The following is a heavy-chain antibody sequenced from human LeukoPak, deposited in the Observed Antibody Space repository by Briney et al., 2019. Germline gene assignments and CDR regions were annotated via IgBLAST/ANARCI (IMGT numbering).Heavy chain of an antibody. D-gene: IGHD1-26*01. Sequence: KPGGSLRLSCAASGFTFSDYYMTWIRQAPGKGLEWLSYISKTGSAIYYADSVKGRFNISRDNAKNSLYLQMNSLRAEDTAVYYCASLSFSWELIDYWGQGTLVTVSS. CDR3: ASLSFSWELIDY. CDR1: GFTFSDYY. J-gene: IGHJ4*02. CDR2: ISKTGSAI. V-gene: IGHV3-11*04.